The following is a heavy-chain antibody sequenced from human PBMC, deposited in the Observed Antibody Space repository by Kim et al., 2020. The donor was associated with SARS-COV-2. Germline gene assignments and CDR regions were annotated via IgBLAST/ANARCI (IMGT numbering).Heavy chain of an antibody. CDR1: GFTFSSYG. Sequence: GGSLRLSCAASGFTFSSYGMHWVRQAPGKGLEWLAVISYDGSNKYYADSVKGRFTISIDNSKTTLYLQINSLRAEYTAVFYCSFFDFLLLFFYF. CDR3: SFFDFLLLFFYF. J-gene: IGHJ4*01. D-gene: IGHD3-9*01. CDR2: ISYDGSNK. V-gene: IGHV3-33*05.